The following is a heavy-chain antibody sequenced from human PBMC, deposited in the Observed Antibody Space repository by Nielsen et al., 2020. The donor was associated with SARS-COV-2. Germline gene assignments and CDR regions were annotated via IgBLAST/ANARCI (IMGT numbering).Heavy chain of an antibody. V-gene: IGHV1-3*01. J-gene: IGHJ5*02. D-gene: IGHD3-16*02. Sequence: ASVKVSCKASGYTSTNFHIHWVRQAPGQSLEWMGWIQVGSGNTKYSPKFQGRVTFTSDTSATTALMELSSLESEDTAVYFCVIVTAALAFDPWGQGSLVTVSS. CDR2: IQVGSGNT. CDR1: GYTSTNFH. CDR3: VIVTAALAFDP.